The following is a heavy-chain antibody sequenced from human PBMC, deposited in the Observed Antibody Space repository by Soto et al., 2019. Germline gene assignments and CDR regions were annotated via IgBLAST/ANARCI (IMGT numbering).Heavy chain of an antibody. CDR2: ILNDGSNE. J-gene: IGHJ4*02. V-gene: IGHV3-33*01. CDR1: GFTFSRFG. CDR3: ARDDDFDDNGLDY. Sequence: QVQLVESGGGVVQPGTSLRLSCAASGFTFSRFGMHWVRQAPGKGLEWVGVILNDGSNEKYADSVKGRFTISRDNSKNTLYLHMNSLRAEDTAVYYCARDDDFDDNGLDYWGQGTLVTVSS. D-gene: IGHD4-17*01.